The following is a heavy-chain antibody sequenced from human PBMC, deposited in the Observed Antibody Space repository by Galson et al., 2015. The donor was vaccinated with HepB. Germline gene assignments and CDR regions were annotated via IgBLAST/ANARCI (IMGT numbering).Heavy chain of an antibody. D-gene: IGHD6-19*01. Sequence: SLRLSCAASGFTFSSYAMHWVRQAPGKGLEWVAVISYDGSNKYYADSVKGRFTISRDNSKNTLYLQMSSLRAEDTAVYYCASGIAVAFDYWGQGTLVTVSS. CDR3: ASGIAVAFDY. V-gene: IGHV3-30*04. J-gene: IGHJ4*02. CDR2: ISYDGSNK. CDR1: GFTFSSYA.